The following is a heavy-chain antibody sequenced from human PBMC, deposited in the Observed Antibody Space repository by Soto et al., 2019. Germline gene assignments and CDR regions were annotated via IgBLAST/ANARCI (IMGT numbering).Heavy chain of an antibody. CDR2: FHYSENT. CDR1: GGSISSGPYS. J-gene: IGHJ6*02. D-gene: IGHD2-2*01. Sequence: QLQLQESGPGLVKPSETLSLTCTVSGGSISSGPYSWGWIRQPPGEGLEWIGTFHYSENTYYNPSLDSRVTITVNTXXNQFSLKVTSVTVADTAIYYCARLGGYCSTTSCYGFYGMDVWGQGTTVIVSS. CDR3: ARLGGYCSTTSCYGFYGMDV. V-gene: IGHV4-39*01.